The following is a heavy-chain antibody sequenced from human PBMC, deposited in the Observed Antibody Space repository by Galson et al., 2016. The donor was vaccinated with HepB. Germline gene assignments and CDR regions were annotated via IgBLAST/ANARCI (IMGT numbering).Heavy chain of an antibody. V-gene: IGHV3-30*18. CDR1: GFTFSGYG. D-gene: IGHD2/OR15-2a*01. J-gene: IGHJ4*02. CDR3: AKRHEYCPPVGCSVDY. CDR2: DSMDGRRN. Sequence: SLRLSCAASGFTFSGYGMHWVRQAPGKGLEWVAADSMDGRRNFYADSVKGRFTISRDNSNNMLFLQMSSLRPDDTAVYYCAKRHEYCPPVGCSVDYWGQGTLVTVSS.